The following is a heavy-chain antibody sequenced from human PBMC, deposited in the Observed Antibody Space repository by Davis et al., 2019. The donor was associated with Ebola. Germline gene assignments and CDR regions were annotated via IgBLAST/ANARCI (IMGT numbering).Heavy chain of an antibody. D-gene: IGHD2-15*01. CDR1: GFTFSSYS. J-gene: IGHJ3*02. CDR3: ARTGYCSGGSCYFLGYDAFDI. CDR2: ISSSSSTI. V-gene: IGHV3-48*02. Sequence: GESLKISCAASGFTFSSYSMNWVRQAPGKGLEWVSYISSSSSTIYYADSVKGRFTISRDNAKNSLYLQMNSLRDEDTAVYYCARTGYCSGGSCYFLGYDAFDIWGQGTMVTVSS.